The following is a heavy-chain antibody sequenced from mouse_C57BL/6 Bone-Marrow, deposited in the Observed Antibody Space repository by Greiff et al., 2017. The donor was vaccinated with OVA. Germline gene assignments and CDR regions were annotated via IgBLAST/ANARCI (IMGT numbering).Heavy chain of an antibody. V-gene: IGHV5-6*01. CDR2: ISSGGSYT. D-gene: IGHD4-1*01. Sequence: EVKLMESGGDLVKPGGSLKLSCAASGFTFSSYGMSWVRQTPDKRLEWVATISSGGSYTYYPDSVKGRFTISRDNAKNTLYLQMSSLKSEDTAMYYCARQRVTGTVYFDYWGQGTTLTVSS. CDR1: GFTFSSYG. J-gene: IGHJ2*01. CDR3: ARQRVTGTVYFDY.